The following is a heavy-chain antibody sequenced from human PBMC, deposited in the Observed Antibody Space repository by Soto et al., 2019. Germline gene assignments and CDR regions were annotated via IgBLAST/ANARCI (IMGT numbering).Heavy chain of an antibody. CDR3: ARALDNGDAFLFGF. D-gene: IGHD4-17*01. J-gene: IGHJ1*01. CDR1: GFTFSNYG. CDR2: NWYDGSNK. Sequence: QVQVVESGGGVVQPGRSLRLSCAESGFTFSNYGMHWVRQAPGKGLELLAFNWYDGSNKYYADSVKGRFTIYRDNSKYTVFLPMISLRVEGTAMYQCARALDNGDAFLFGFWGQGTPISVSS. V-gene: IGHV3-33*01.